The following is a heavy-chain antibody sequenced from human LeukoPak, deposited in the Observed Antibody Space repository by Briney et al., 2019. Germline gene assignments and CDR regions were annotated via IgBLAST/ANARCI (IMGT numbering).Heavy chain of an antibody. CDR3: AAAGDYYYYYGMDV. J-gene: IGHJ6*02. CDR1: GFTFSSYC. CDR2: ISSSSSYI. D-gene: IGHD6-13*01. Sequence: GGALRLSCAAPGFTFSSYCMNWVRQAPGEGVGWVSSISSSSSYIYYADSVKGRFTISRDNAKNSLYLQMNSLRAEDTAVYYCAAAGDYYYYYGMDVWGQGTTVTVSS. V-gene: IGHV3-21*01.